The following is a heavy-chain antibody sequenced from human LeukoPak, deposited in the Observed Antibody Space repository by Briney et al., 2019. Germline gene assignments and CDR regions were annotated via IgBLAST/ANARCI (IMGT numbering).Heavy chain of an antibody. Sequence: SQTLSLTCTVSGGSISSGDYYWSWIRQPPGKGLEWIGYIYYSGSTYYNPSLKSRVTISVDTSKNQFSLKLSSVTAADTAVYYCARGTVGTALFDNWGQGTLVPVSS. J-gene: IGHJ4*02. D-gene: IGHD5-18*01. CDR1: GGSISSGDYY. CDR2: IYYSGST. CDR3: ARGTVGTALFDN. V-gene: IGHV4-30-4*01.